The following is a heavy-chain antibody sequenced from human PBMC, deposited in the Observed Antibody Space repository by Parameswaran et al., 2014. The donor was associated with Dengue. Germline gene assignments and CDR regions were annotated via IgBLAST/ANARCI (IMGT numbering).Heavy chain of an antibody. V-gene: IGHV4-34*01. Sequence: PGKGLEWIGEINHSGSTNYNPSLKSRVTISVDTSQNQYSLKLTSVTAADTAVYYCARRPYLQLAAFDIWGQGTMVTVSS. D-gene: IGHD6-6*01. J-gene: IGHJ3*02. CDR2: INHSGST. CDR3: ARRPYLQLAAFDI.